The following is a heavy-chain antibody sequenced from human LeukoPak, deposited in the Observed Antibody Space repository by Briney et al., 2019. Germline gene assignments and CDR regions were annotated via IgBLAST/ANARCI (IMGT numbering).Heavy chain of an antibody. J-gene: IGHJ6*03. V-gene: IGHV3-48*03. CDR2: ISSSGSTI. CDR3: ARETVDCSGGSCSSDYMDV. D-gene: IGHD2-15*01. CDR1: GFPFSSYE. Sequence: GGSLRLSCAASGFPFSSYEMNWVRQAPGKGLEWVSYISSSGSTIYYADSVKGRFTISRDNAKNSLYLQMNSLRAEDTALYYCARETVDCSGGSCSSDYMDVWGKGTTVTVSS.